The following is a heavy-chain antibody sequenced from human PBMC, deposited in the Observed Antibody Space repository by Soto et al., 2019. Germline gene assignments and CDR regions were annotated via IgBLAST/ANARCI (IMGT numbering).Heavy chain of an antibody. J-gene: IGHJ6*02. V-gene: IGHV3-21*01. D-gene: IGHD6-13*01. CDR2: ISSSSSYI. CDR3: ARSLAAAGSYYYYGMDV. Sequence: GESLKISCAASGFTFSSYSMNWVRQAPGKGLEWVSSISSSSSYIYYADSVKGRFTISRDNAKNSLYLQMNSLRAEDTAVYYCARSLAAAGSYYYYGMDVWGQGTTVTVSS. CDR1: GFTFSSYS.